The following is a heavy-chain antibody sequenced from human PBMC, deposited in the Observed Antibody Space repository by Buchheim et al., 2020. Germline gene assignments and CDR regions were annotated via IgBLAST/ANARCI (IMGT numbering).Heavy chain of an antibody. V-gene: IGHV3-48*02. CDR3: AGGHSFDRSGYWGFDY. J-gene: IGHJ4*02. Sequence: EVQLVESGGGLVQPGGSLRLSCAASGFTFSTYSMNWVRQAPGKGLEWISYSSSTSSRIYYADSVKGQFTISRDNAENSLYLQMSGLRDEDTAVYYCAGGHSFDRSGYWGFDYWGQGTL. CDR2: SSSTSSRI. CDR1: GFTFSTYS. D-gene: IGHD3-22*01.